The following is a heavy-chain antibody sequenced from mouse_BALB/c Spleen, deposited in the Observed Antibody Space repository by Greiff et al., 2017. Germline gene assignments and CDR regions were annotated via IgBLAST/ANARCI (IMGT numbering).Heavy chain of an antibody. CDR3: ARGLYGDGAWFAY. J-gene: IGHJ3*01. CDR1: GFSLTSYG. Sequence: QVHVKQSGPGLVQPSQSLSITCTVSGFSLTSYGVHWVRQSPGKGLEWLGVIWSGGSTDYNAAFISRLSISKDNSKSQVFFKMNSLQANDTAIYYCARGLYGDGAWFAYWGQGTLVTVSA. CDR2: IWSGGST. V-gene: IGHV2-2*02. D-gene: IGHD1-2*01.